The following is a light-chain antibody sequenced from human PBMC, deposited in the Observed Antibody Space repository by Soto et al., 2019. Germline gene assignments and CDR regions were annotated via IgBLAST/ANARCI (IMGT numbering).Light chain of an antibody. CDR3: QTWGRGIVV. Sequence: QLVLTQSPSASASLGASVNLTCTLTGGHSTYSIGWHQQQPQRGPRFLMRLNSDGSHSQGDWIPDRFSGSSSGAERFLTIYSLQSEDEADYYCQTWGRGIVVFGGGTKLTVL. CDR2: LNSDGSH. V-gene: IGLV4-69*02. CDR1: GGHSTYS. J-gene: IGLJ2*01.